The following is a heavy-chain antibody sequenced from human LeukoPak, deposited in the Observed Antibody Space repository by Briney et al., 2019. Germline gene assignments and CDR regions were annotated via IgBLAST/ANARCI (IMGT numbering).Heavy chain of an antibody. D-gene: IGHD4-17*01. V-gene: IGHV4-34*01. Sequence: SETLSLTCAVYGGSFSGYYWSWIRQPPGKGLEWIGEINHSGSTNYNPSLKSRVTISVDRSKNQFSLKLSSVTAADTAVYYCARSPGYYGDYVARFDPWGQGTLVTVSS. CDR1: GGSFSGYY. J-gene: IGHJ5*02. CDR2: INHSGST. CDR3: ARSPGYYGDYVARFDP.